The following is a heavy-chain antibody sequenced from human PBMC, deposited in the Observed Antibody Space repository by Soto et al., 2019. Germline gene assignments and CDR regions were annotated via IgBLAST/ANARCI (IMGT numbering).Heavy chain of an antibody. CDR3: AKDLLRPWLLLPTTFDY. CDR1: GFTFDDYA. J-gene: IGHJ4*02. Sequence: VQLVESGGGLVQPGRSLRLSCAASGFTFDDYAMHWVRQAPGKGLEWVSGISWNSGSIGYADSVKGRFTISRDNAKTSRYLQMNSLRAEDTALYYCAKDLLRPWLLLPTTFDYWGQGTLVTVSS. V-gene: IGHV3-9*01. D-gene: IGHD3-22*01. CDR2: ISWNSGSI.